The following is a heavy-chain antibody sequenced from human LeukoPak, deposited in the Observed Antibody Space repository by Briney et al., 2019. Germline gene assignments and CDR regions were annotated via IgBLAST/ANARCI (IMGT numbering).Heavy chain of an antibody. Sequence: SETLSLTCAVFDDSIYSNKWWSWVRQPPGKGLEWIGEISQTGTTYYDPSLKSRTTISIDRSKNHISLTLTSATAADTAVYFCASHMTEPGARRLDDWGPGTLVTVSS. D-gene: IGHD2-8*02. CDR3: ASHMTEPGARRLDD. V-gene: IGHV4-4*02. CDR2: ISQTGTT. J-gene: IGHJ4*02. CDR1: DDSIYSNKW.